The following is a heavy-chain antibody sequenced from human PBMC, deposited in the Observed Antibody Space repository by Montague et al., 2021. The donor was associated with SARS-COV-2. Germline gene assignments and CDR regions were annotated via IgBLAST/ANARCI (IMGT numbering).Heavy chain of an antibody. CDR1: GASISSANDY. Sequence: TLSLTCSVSGASISSANDYWTWIRRPAGKGLEWIGHISTSGSSSYNPSLRSRVTIILDTSKQQFSLELTSVTAADTAVYYCARDRRGMAMAGRAYYYYYMDVWGKGTTVTVS. CDR2: ISTSGSS. CDR3: ARDRRGMAMAGRAYYYYYMDV. D-gene: IGHD6-19*01. J-gene: IGHJ6*03. V-gene: IGHV4-61*09.